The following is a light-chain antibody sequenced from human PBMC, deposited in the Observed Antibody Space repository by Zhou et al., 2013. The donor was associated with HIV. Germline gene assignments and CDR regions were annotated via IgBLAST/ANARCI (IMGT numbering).Light chain of an antibody. J-gene: IGKJ2*01. CDR1: QSVARF. CDR2: DTS. V-gene: IGKV3-11*01. Sequence: EIVLTQSPATLSLSPGERATLSCRASQSVARFLAWYQQKPGQAPRLLIYDTSNRATGIPARFSGSGSGTDFTLTISSLEPEDFANYYCQQAHSFPYTFGQGTKVETK. CDR3: QQAHSFPYT.